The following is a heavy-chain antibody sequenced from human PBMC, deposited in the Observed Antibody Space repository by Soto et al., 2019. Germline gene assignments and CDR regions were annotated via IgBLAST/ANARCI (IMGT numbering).Heavy chain of an antibody. CDR2: ISYSGST. D-gene: IGHD3-3*01. CDR1: GGSISSHY. CDR3: ARSTWSGYIYFDL. J-gene: IGHJ2*01. V-gene: IGHV4-59*11. Sequence: QVQLQESGPGLVKPSETLSLTCAVSGGSISSHYWSWIRQPPGKGLEWIGYISYSGSTNYYPSLNSRVTISVHTSKNQFSLNLSSVTAADTAVYYCARSTWSGYIYFDLWGRGTLVTVSS.